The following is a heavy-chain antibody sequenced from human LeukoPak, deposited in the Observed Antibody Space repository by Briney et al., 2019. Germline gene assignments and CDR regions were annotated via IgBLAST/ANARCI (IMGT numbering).Heavy chain of an antibody. V-gene: IGHV3-30*02. D-gene: IGHD3-10*01. CDR2: IRYDGSNK. CDR3: ARGYGSGTFNCFDP. Sequence: GGSLRLSCAASGFTFSSYGMHWVRQAPGKGLEWVAFIRYDGSNKYYADSVKGRFTISRDNSKNTLYLQMNSLRAEDTAVYYCARGYGSGTFNCFDPWGQGTLVTVSS. J-gene: IGHJ5*02. CDR1: GFTFSSYG.